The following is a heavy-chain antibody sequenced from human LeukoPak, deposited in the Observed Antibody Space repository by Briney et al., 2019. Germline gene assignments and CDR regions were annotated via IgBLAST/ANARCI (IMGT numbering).Heavy chain of an antibody. V-gene: IGHV4-59*01. J-gene: IGHJ6*02. CDR2: IYYSGST. CDR1: GGSISSYY. Sequence: PSETLSLTCTVSGGSISSYYWSWIRQPPGKGLEWIGYIYYSGSTNYNPSLKSRVTISVDTSKNQFSLKLSSVTAEDTAVYYCAIVVNYYYYGMDVWGQGTMVTVSS. CDR3: AIVVNYYYYGMDV.